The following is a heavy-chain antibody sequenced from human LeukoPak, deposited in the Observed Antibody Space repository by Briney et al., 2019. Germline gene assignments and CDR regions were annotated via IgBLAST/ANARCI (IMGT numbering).Heavy chain of an antibody. D-gene: IGHD2-21*02. V-gene: IGHV4-59*12. J-gene: IGHJ6*02. Sequence: KPSETLSLTCTVSGGSISSYYWSWIRQPPGKGLEWIGYIYYSGSTNYNPSLKSRVTISVDTSKNQFSLKLSSVTAADTAVYYCARVPTAIQRGGNYYGMDVWGQGTTVTVSS. CDR2: IYYSGST. CDR3: ARVPTAIQRGGNYYGMDV. CDR1: GGSISSYY.